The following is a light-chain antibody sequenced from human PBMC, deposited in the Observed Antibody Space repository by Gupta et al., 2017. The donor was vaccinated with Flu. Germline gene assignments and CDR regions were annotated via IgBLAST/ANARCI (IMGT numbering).Light chain of an antibody. J-gene: IGKJ1*01. CDR2: KAS. CDR1: QSISRW. CDR3: QQYNSYPWT. V-gene: IGKV1-5*03. Sequence: DIQMTESPSTLSASVGDRVTISCRTSQSISRWLVWFQQKPGKAPKLLIYKASSLESGVPSTFSGSGSGTEFTLTISSLQPDDFATYYCQQYNSYPWTFGQGTKVEIK.